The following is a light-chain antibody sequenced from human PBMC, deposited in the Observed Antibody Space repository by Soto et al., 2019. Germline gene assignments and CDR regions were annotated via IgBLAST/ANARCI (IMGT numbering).Light chain of an antibody. CDR1: QSVSSS. CDR2: DAS. CDR3: QQRSDWPPIT. V-gene: IGKV3-11*01. Sequence: ERATLSCRASQSVSSSLAWYQQKPGQAPRLLICDASNRATGVPARFSGSGSGTDFTLTISSLEPEDFAVYYCQQRSDWPPITFGQGTRLEIK. J-gene: IGKJ5*01.